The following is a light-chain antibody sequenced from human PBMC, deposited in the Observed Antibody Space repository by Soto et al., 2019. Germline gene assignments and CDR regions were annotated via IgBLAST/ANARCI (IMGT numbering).Light chain of an antibody. CDR2: AAS. Sequence: ETVLTQSPGSLSLSPGEGATLSSTASQNITGRYLAWYQQRPGQAPRLLIYAASSRATGIPDRFSGSGSGTDFTLTISRLQPEDFEVYYCQQYATSPQTLGQGTKVDIK. CDR1: QNITGRY. J-gene: IGKJ1*01. V-gene: IGKV3-20*01. CDR3: QQYATSPQT.